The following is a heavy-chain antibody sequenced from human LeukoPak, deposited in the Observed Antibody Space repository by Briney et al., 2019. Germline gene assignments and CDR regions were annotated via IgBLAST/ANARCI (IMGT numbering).Heavy chain of an antibody. Sequence: SQTLSLTCAVSGGSISSGGYSWSWIRQPPGKGLEWIGYIYYSGSTNYNPSLKSRVTISVDTSKNQFSLKLSSVTAADTAVYYCARHGTSGTNLNWFDPWGQGTLVTVSS. CDR2: IYYSGST. V-gene: IGHV4-30-4*07. D-gene: IGHD1-1*01. J-gene: IGHJ5*02. CDR3: ARHGTSGTNLNWFDP. CDR1: GGSISSGGYS.